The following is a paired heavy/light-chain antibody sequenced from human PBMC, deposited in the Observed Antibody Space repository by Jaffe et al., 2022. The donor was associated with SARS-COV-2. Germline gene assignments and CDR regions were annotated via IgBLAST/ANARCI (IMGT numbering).Heavy chain of an antibody. J-gene: IGHJ6*02. CDR1: GFTFTNYW. Sequence: EVQLVESGGGLVQPGGSLRLSCAASGFTFTNYWMHWVRQAPGKGLVWVSRIKSDGSSTSYADSVKGRFTISRDNAKNTLYLQMNSLRAEDTAVYYCARDPLFGGLLGGMDVWGQGTTVTVSS. D-gene: IGHD3-3*01. CDR3: ARDPLFGGLLGGMDV. CDR2: IKSDGSST. V-gene: IGHV3-74*01.
Light chain of an antibody. V-gene: IGKV3-15*01. Sequence: EIVMTQSPATLSVSPGERATLSCRASQSVSSNLAWYQQKPGQAPRLLIYGASTRATGGPARFSGSGSGTEFTLTISSLQSEDFAVYYCQQYNYWPTFGQGTRVEIK. CDR2: GAS. CDR3: QQYNYWPT. CDR1: QSVSSN. J-gene: IGKJ1*01.